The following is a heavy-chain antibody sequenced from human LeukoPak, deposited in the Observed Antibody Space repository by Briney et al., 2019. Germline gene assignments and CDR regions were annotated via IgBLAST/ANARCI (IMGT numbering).Heavy chain of an antibody. J-gene: IGHJ4*02. CDR1: GDRVYSNRAA. V-gene: IGHV6-1*01. Sequence: SQPLSLTCAISGDRVYSNRAAWNWIRQSPSRGLEWLGRTYYRSKWYNDDAVSVKSRITINPDTSKNQFALQLNSVTPEDTAVYYCARETTTSGSPFDYWGQGTLVTVSS. D-gene: IGHD6-19*01. CDR2: TYYRSKWYN. CDR3: ARETTTSGSPFDY.